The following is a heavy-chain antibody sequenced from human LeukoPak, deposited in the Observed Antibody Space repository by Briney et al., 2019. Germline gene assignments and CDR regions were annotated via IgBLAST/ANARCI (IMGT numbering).Heavy chain of an antibody. V-gene: IGHV1-8*01. CDR3: ARGRSTTIFGVVIVTTGYYYGMDV. J-gene: IGHJ6*02. CDR1: GYTFTSYD. D-gene: IGHD3-3*01. CDR2: MNPNSGNT. Sequence: ASVKVSCKASGYTFTSYDINWVRQATGQGLEWMGWMNPNSGNTGYAQRFQGRVTMTRNTSISTAYMGLSSLRSEDTAVYYCARGRSTTIFGVVIVTTGYYYGMDVWGQGTTVTVSS.